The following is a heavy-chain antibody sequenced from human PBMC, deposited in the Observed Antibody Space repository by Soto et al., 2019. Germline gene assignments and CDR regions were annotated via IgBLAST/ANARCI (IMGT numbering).Heavy chain of an antibody. CDR1: GFTFSSYA. Sequence: QVQLVESGGGVVQPGRSLRLSCAASGFTFSSYAMHWVRQAPGKGLEWVAVISYDGSNKYYADSVKGRFTISRDNSKNTLYLQMNSLRAEDTAVYYCASLYSSLPPGDQLPFDYWGQGTLVTVSS. V-gene: IGHV3-30-3*01. D-gene: IGHD6-13*01. CDR2: ISYDGSNK. J-gene: IGHJ4*02. CDR3: ASLYSSLPPGDQLPFDY.